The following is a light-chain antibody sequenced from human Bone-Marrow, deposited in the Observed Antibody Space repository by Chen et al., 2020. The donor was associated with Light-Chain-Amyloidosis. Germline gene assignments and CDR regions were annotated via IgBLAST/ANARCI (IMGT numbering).Light chain of an antibody. V-gene: IGLV2-23*01. CDR1: SSDVGSYNL. CDR3: CSYAGSSTPWV. CDR2: EDI. J-gene: IGLJ3*02. Sequence: QSALTQPASASASPGKPITIPFTGTSSDVGSYNLVPWYQQHPGKAPKLMIYEDIKRPSGVSNRFSGSKSGNTASLTISGLQAEDEADYYCCSYAGSSTPWVFGGGTKLTVL.